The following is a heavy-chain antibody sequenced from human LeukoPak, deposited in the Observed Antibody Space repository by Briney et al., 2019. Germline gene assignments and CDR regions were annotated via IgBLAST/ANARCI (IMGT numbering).Heavy chain of an antibody. J-gene: IGHJ4*02. CDR2: ITPIFGTA. D-gene: IGHD2-2*01. V-gene: IGHV1-69*06. Sequence: SVKVSRKASGGTFSSYAISWVRQAPGQGLEWMGGITPIFGTANYAQKFQGRVTITADKSTSTAYMELSSLRSEDTAVYYCAREGPIVVVPAALDYWGQGTLVTVSS. CDR3: AREGPIVVVPAALDY. CDR1: GGTFSSYA.